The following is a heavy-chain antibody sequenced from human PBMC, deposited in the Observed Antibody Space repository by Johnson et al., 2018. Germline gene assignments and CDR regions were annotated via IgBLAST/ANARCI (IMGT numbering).Heavy chain of an antibody. Sequence: EVQLVESGGGLVQPGRSLRLSCAASGFSFSSYDMHWVRQGTGKSLEWVSAIGTAGDTYYSGSVKGRFTISRDNADNFLYLQMNDLRAGDAAVYYCARSYGAPKYYYGMDVWGQWTTVTVSS. J-gene: IGHJ6*02. CDR2: IGTAGDT. CDR1: GFSFSSYD. V-gene: IGHV3-13*01. D-gene: IGHD4-17*01. CDR3: ARSYGAPKYYYGMDV.